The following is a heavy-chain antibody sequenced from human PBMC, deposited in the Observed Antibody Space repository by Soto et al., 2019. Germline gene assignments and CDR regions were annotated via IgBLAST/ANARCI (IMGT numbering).Heavy chain of an antibody. CDR2: ISWDGGST. Sequence: EVQLVESGGGLVQPGGSLRLSCAASGFTFDDYTMHWVRQAPGKGLEWVSLISWDGGSTYYADSVKGRFTISRDNSKNSLYLQMNSLRTEDTALYYCAKAESPFTGTTFGMDVWGQGTTVTVSS. D-gene: IGHD1-7*01. CDR3: AKAESPFTGTTFGMDV. CDR1: GFTFDDYT. J-gene: IGHJ6*02. V-gene: IGHV3-43*01.